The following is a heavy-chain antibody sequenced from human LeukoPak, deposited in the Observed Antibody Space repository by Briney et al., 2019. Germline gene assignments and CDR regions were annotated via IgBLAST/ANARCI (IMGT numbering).Heavy chain of an antibody. D-gene: IGHD2-2*01. Sequence: GGSLRLSCAASGFTFSSYSMNWVRQAPGKGLEWVSYISSSSSTIYYADSVKGRFTISRDNAKNSLYLQMNSLRAEDTAVYYCAGRNLGQYCSSTSCYAYYYYYGMDVWGQGTTVTVSS. CDR1: GFTFSSYS. CDR2: ISSSSSTI. J-gene: IGHJ6*02. CDR3: AGRNLGQYCSSTSCYAYYYYYGMDV. V-gene: IGHV3-48*01.